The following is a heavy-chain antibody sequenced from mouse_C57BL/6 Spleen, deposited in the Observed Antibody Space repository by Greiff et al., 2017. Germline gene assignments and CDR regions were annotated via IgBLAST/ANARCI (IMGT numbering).Heavy chain of an antibody. J-gene: IGHJ3*01. CDR3: ARGGPWFAY. CDR1: GYTFTDYN. V-gene: IGHV1-18*01. CDR2: INPNNGGT. Sequence: VQLQQSGPELVKPGASVKIPCKASGYTFTDYNMDWVKQSHGKSLEWIGDINPNNGGTIYNQKFKGKATLTVDKSSSTAYMELRSLTSEDTAVHYCARGGPWFAYWGQGTLVTVSA.